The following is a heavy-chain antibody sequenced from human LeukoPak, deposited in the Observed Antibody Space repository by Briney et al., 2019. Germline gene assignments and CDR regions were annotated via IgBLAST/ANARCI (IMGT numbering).Heavy chain of an antibody. J-gene: IGHJ4*02. CDR2: ISGSSTYI. CDR3: ARTTLGYSSGWSPFDS. V-gene: IGHV3-21*01. CDR1: GFTFSTYG. Sequence: PGGSLRLSCAASGFTFSTYGMSWVRQAPGKGLEWVSSISGSSTYIYYAGSLKGRFTISRDNAKNSLYLQMDSLRVEDTAVYYCARTTLGYSSGWSPFDSWGQGTLVTVSS. D-gene: IGHD6-19*01.